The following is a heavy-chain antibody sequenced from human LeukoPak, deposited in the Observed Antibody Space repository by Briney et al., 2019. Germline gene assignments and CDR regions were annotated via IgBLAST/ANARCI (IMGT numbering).Heavy chain of an antibody. CDR1: GFTFSSYD. CDR3: AKDLGEDFWSGYSHKHIWFGR. Sequence: PGGSLRLSCAASGFTFSSYDMSWDRQAQGKGLEWVSAISGSGASTYHADSVKGSFTISTDNTKNTLYLQMNSLRAEDMAVYYCAKDLGEDFWSGYSHKHIWFGRWGQGTLVTVAS. CDR2: ISGSGAST. J-gene: IGHJ5*02. V-gene: IGHV3-23*01. D-gene: IGHD3-3*01.